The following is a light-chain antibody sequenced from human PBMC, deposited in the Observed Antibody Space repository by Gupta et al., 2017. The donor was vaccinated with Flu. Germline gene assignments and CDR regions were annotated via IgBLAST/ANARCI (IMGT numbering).Light chain of an antibody. CDR3: QCYGGRNRWV. V-gene: IGLV6-57*03. CDR2: EDD. CDR1: SGCIARQS. Sequence: NFMLIQPHPVSESPGKTVTISCTRSSGCIARQSVQWHRPRPRSAPTPVIFEDDQRPSGVPDRFSGSIDSSSNSAYLTSSGLKTDDEADYYCQCYGGRNRWVFGGGTTVTVL. J-gene: IGLJ3*02.